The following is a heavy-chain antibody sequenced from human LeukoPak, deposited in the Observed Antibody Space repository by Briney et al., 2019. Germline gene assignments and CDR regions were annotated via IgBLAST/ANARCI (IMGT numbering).Heavy chain of an antibody. D-gene: IGHD6-13*01. CDR2: ISGGGGST. J-gene: IGHJ5*02. CDR1: GFTFSNYD. V-gene: IGHV3-23*01. CDR3: ARDSRTYFKWFDP. Sequence: GGTLRLSCAASGFTFSNYDMSWVRQAPGKGLEWVSAISGGGGSTYYADSVKGRFTIPRDNSENTLYLQMNSLRTEDTAVYYCARDSRTYFKWFDPWGQGTLVTLSS.